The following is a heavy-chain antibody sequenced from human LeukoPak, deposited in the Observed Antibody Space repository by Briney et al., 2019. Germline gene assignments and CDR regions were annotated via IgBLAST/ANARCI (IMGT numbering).Heavy chain of an antibody. J-gene: IGHJ4*02. D-gene: IGHD6-13*01. V-gene: IGHV3-66*01. Sequence: GGSLRLSCAASGFTVSSNYMSWVRQAPGKGLEWVSVIYSGGSTYYADSVKGRFTISRDNSKNTLYLQMNSLRAEDTAVYYCVRGRGWPAAGLFDYWGQGTLVTVSS. CDR1: GFTVSSNY. CDR3: VRGRGWPAAGLFDY. CDR2: IYSGGST.